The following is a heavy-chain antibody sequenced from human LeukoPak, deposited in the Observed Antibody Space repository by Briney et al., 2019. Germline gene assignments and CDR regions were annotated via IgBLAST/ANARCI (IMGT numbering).Heavy chain of an antibody. CDR1: GFTFSKYW. V-gene: IGHV3-74*01. D-gene: IGHD6-19*01. CDR3: ATKQWLAPPPDS. J-gene: IGHJ4*02. Sequence: GGSLRLSCAASGFTFSKYWMLWVRQAPGKGLESVSRINTDGTVTTCADSVKGRFTVSRDNADNTMFLQMSSVRDEDTAVYYCATKQWLAPPPDSWGQGTPVTVSS. CDR2: INTDGTVT.